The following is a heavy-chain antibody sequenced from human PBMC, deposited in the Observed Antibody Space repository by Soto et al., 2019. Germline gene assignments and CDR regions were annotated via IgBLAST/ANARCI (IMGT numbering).Heavy chain of an antibody. CDR2: IYYSGST. V-gene: IGHV4-59*01. CDR3: ARAIVVVPAAIYYYYYMDV. CDR1: GGSISSYY. D-gene: IGHD2-2*01. J-gene: IGHJ6*03. Sequence: SETLSLTCTVSGGSISSYYWSWIRQPPGKGLEWIGYIYYSGSTNYNPSLKSRVTISVDTSKNQFSLKLSSVTAADTAVYYCARAIVVVPAAIYYYYYMDVWGKGTTVTVSS.